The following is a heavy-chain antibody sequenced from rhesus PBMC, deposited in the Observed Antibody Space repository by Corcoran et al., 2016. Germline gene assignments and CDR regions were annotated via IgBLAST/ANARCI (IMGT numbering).Heavy chain of an antibody. CDR1: GGSISRNS. D-gene: IGHD6-13*01. V-gene: IGHV4-165*01. Sequence: VQLQGSGPGLVKPSATLSLTCAVSGGSISRNSWRWIRQPPVKELEWIGYLYGSSGSTYYNPPLKSRVTISTDTSKNQFSLKLSSVTAADTAVYYCAREAAAGPFDYLGQGVLVTVSS. CDR2: LYGSSGST. J-gene: IGHJ4*01. CDR3: AREAAAGPFDY.